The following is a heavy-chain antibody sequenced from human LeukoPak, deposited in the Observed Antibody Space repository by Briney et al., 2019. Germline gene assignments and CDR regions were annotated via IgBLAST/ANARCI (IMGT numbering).Heavy chain of an antibody. CDR2: ISTRGRT. J-gene: IGHJ6*03. Sequence: SETLSLTCTVSGDSLSSYFWTWIRQPPGKGLEWIGYISTRGRTNYNPSLKSRVSMSVDTSKNQFSLKLTSVTAADTAVYHCARHHGGWRTSSYYHYYMDVWGKWTTVTVSS. D-gene: IGHD2-2*01. V-gene: IGHV4-4*09. CDR1: GDSLSSYF. CDR3: ARHHGGWRTSSYYHYYMDV.